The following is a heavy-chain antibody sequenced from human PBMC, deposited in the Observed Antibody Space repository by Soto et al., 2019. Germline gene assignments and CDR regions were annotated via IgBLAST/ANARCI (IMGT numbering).Heavy chain of an antibody. Sequence: QITLKESGPTLVKPTQTLTLTCTFSGFSLTTDRVGVGWIRQPPGEALEWLAVIYWDDSKTYRPSLESRLTITKDTSKNQTALTMTNMETLETATYYCAHAYGGRSLYWGQGTLVTVSS. CDR3: AHAYGGRSLY. CDR1: GFSLTTDRVG. J-gene: IGHJ4*02. CDR2: IYWDDSK. D-gene: IGHD1-26*01. V-gene: IGHV2-5*02.